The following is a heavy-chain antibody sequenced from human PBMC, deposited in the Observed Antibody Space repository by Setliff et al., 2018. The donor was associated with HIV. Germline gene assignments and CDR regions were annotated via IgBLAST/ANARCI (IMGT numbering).Heavy chain of an antibody. CDR2: IKPDGSLK. D-gene: IGHD2-8*01. CDR1: GFTFSDYW. J-gene: IGHJ3*02. Sequence: GGSLRLSYAASGFTFSDYWMSWVRQAPGKGLEWVATIKPDGSLKHYVESVEGRFTISRDNAKNSLYLQMNSLRAEDMAVYYCAREKVSAFDIWGQGTVVTVSS. CDR3: AREKVSAFDI. V-gene: IGHV3-7*01.